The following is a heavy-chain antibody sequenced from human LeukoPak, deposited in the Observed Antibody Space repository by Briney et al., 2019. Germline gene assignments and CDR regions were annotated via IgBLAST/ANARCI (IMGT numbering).Heavy chain of an antibody. J-gene: IGHJ6*03. Sequence: PGGSLRLSCAASGFSFSDYYMTWIRQASGKGLDLVSYISDSGTVVFYSDSVRGRFTISRDNAKNSLFLQMNSLRAEDTAVYYCARDLSAAGWSSTGGPNYYMDVWGKGTTVTVSS. D-gene: IGHD6-13*01. V-gene: IGHV3-11*04. CDR2: ISDSGTVV. CDR3: ARDLSAAGWSSTGGPNYYMDV. CDR1: GFSFSDYY.